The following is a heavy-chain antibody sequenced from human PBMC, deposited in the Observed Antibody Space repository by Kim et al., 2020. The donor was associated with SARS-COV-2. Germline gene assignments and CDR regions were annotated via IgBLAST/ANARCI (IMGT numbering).Heavy chain of an antibody. D-gene: IGHD3-22*01. J-gene: IGHJ6*02. Sequence: KVRITISRDNSKNTLDLQMNSLRAEDTAVYYCARDRDSSGYCYYYYGMDVWGQGTTVTVSS. CDR3: ARDRDSSGYCYYYYGMDV. V-gene: IGHV3-30*07.